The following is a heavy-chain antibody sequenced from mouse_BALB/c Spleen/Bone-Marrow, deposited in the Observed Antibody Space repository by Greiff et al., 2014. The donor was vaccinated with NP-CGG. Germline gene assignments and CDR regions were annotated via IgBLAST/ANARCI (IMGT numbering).Heavy chain of an antibody. CDR2: INPSNGGT. V-gene: IGHV1S81*02. Sequence: VHLVESGAELVKPGAPVKLSCKASGYTFTSYYMYWVKQRPGQGLEWIGEINPSNGGTNFNEKFKSKATLTVDKSSSTAYMQLSSLTFEDSAIYYCTRPYYGYVGYAYWGQGTQVTVSA. CDR1: GYTFTSYY. J-gene: IGHJ3*01. CDR3: TRPYYGYVGYAY. D-gene: IGHD1-2*01.